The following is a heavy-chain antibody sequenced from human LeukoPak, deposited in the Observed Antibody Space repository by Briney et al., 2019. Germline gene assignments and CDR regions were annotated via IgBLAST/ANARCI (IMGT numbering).Heavy chain of an antibody. V-gene: IGHV4-31*03. J-gene: IGHJ4*02. Sequence: SETLSLTCTVSGGSISSGGYYWSWIRQHPGKGLEWIGYIYYSGSTYYNPSLKSRVTISVDTSKNQFSLKLSSVTAADTAVYYCARVSGRYYYDSSGYYCFDYWGQGTLVTVSS. CDR1: GGSISSGGYY. CDR3: ARVSGRYYYDSSGYYCFDY. CDR2: IYYSGST. D-gene: IGHD3-22*01.